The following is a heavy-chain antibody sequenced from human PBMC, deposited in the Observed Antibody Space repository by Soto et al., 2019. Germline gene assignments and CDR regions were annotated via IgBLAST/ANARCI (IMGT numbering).Heavy chain of an antibody. V-gene: IGHV3-30*18. CDR3: AKGWDYDSSGYYRDLGYYFDY. CDR2: ISYDGSNK. Sequence: LRLSCAASGFTFSSYGMHWVRQAPGKGLEWVAVISYDGSNKYYADSVKGRFTISRDNSKNTLYLQMNSLRAEDTAVYYCAKGWDYDSSGYYRDLGYYFDYWGQGTLVTVSS. J-gene: IGHJ4*02. D-gene: IGHD3-22*01. CDR1: GFTFSSYG.